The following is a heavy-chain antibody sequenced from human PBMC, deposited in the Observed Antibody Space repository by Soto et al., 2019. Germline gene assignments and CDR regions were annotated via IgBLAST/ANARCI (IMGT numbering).Heavy chain of an antibody. J-gene: IGHJ4*02. V-gene: IGHV2-5*02. CDR2: IYWDDDK. Sequence: QITLKESGPTLVKPTQTLTLTCTFSGFSLSTSGVGVGWIRQPPGKALECLALIYWDDDKRYSPSLKSRLTIAKDTSKTQVVLTMTNMEPVDTATYYCAHTESDGSVPLYYFAYWGQGTLVTVSS. CDR3: AHTESDGSVPLYYFAY. CDR1: GFSLSTSGVG. D-gene: IGHD1-26*01.